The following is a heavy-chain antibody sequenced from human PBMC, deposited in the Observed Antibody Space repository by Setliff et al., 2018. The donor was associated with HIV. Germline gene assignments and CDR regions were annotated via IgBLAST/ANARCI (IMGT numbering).Heavy chain of an antibody. Sequence: SETLSLTCTVSGGSISSGCYYWSWIRQPAGKGLEWIGRIYTSGSTNYNPSLKSRVTISVDTSKNQFSLKLSSVTATDTAVYYCARGRAHYTFWSGYSPGGFDPWGQGTLVTVSS. CDR1: GGSISSGCYY. CDR2: IYTSGST. V-gene: IGHV4-61*02. CDR3: ARGRAHYTFWSGYSPGGFDP. D-gene: IGHD3-3*01. J-gene: IGHJ5*02.